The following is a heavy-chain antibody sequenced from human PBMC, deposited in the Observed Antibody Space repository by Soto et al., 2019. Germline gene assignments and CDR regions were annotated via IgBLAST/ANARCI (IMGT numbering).Heavy chain of an antibody. CDR3: ARGIYYDILNGYYSTPSFDY. Sequence: KTSETLSLTCAVSGGSISSGGYSWSWIRQPPGKGLEWIGYIYHSGSTYYNPSLKSRVTISVDRSKNQFSLKLSSVTAADTAVYYCARGIYYDILNGYYSTPSFDYWGPGTLVAVFS. CDR2: IYHSGST. J-gene: IGHJ4*02. V-gene: IGHV4-30-2*01. D-gene: IGHD3-9*01. CDR1: GGSISSGGYS.